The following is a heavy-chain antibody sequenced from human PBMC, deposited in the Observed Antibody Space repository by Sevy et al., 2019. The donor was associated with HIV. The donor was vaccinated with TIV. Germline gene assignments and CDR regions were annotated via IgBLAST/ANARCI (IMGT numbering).Heavy chain of an antibody. Sequence: GSLRLSCAGSGFTFSNYWMSWVRQAPGKGLEWVANIKRDGSEKYYVASVKGRFTISRDNAKTSLYLQMNSLRVEDTAVYYCASDCSSASCLWGMDVWGQGTMVTVSS. V-gene: IGHV3-7*03. D-gene: IGHD2-2*01. CDR1: GFTFSNYW. CDR3: ASDCSSASCLWGMDV. J-gene: IGHJ6*02. CDR2: IKRDGSEK.